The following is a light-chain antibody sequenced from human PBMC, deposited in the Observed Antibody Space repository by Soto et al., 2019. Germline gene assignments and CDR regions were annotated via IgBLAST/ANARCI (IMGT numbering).Light chain of an antibody. J-gene: IGKJ1*01. CDR2: KAS. V-gene: IGKV1-5*03. CDR3: QQYNSYWT. Sequence: DIQMTQSPSTLSASVGDRVTITCRASQSISSWLARYQQKPGKAPKLLIYKASSLESGVPSRFSGSGSGTEFTLTISSLQPDDVASYYCQQYNSYWTFGQGTKVEIK. CDR1: QSISSW.